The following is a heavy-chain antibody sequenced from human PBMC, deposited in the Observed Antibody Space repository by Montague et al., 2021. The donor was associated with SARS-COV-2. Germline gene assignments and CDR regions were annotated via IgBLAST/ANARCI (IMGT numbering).Heavy chain of an antibody. CDR1: GFTFSSNW. Sequence: SLRLSCAASGFTFSSNWMSWVRQAPGKGLEWVANIKPDGSAGYYVDSVKGRFTISRDNAKNSLYLQMNSLRAEDTAAYYCAKGSVWGQGTTVTVSS. J-gene: IGHJ6*02. CDR2: IKPDGSAG. CDR3: AKGSV. V-gene: IGHV3-7*01.